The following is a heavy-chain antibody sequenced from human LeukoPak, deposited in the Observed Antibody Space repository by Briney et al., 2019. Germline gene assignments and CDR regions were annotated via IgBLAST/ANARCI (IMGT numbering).Heavy chain of an antibody. CDR3: ARGPITMIVVLGT. J-gene: IGHJ5*02. CDR2: ISYDGSNK. D-gene: IGHD3-22*01. Sequence: PGGSLRLSCAASGFTFSSYAMHWVRQAPGKGLEGVAVISYDGSNKYYADSVRGRFTISRDNSKNTLYLQMNSLRAEDTAVYYCARGPITMIVVLGTWGQGTLVTVSS. V-gene: IGHV3-30-3*01. CDR1: GFTFSSYA.